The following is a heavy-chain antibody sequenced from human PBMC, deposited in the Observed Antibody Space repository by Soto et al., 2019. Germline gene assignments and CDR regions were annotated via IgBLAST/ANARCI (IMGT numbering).Heavy chain of an antibody. CDR1: GGSISSRSHH. CDR2: IYYSGST. D-gene: IGHD6-19*01. CDR3: ARHLGGAGWDNWFDP. V-gene: IGHV4-39*01. Sequence: QSLTCTVSGGSISSRSHHWGWIRQPPGKGLEWIGSIYYSGSTYYDPSLKSRVTISVDTSKNQFSLRLRSVSAADTAVYYCARHLGGAGWDNWFDPWGQGSLVTVS. J-gene: IGHJ5*02.